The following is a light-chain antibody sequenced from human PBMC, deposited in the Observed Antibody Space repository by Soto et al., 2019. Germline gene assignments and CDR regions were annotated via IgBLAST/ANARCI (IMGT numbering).Light chain of an antibody. CDR2: DAS. CDR3: HEHNSDSFA. CDR1: QSISSR. J-gene: IGKJ3*01. Sequence: DIQMTQSPSTLSASVGDRVTITCRASQSISSRLAWYQQKPGKAPKLLIYDASSLESGIPSRFSGSGSGTEFTLTISSLQPDDFSTYYCHEHNSDSFAFGPRTKVYI. V-gene: IGKV1-5*01.